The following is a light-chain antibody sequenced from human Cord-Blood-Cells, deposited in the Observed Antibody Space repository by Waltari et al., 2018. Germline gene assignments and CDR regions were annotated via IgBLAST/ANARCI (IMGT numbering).Light chain of an antibody. CDR3: QQSYSTPPT. CDR1: QSFRSY. Sequence: DIQMTQSPSSPSASVGARVTITCRASQSFRSYLNWYKQKPSKDHKLLFYAATSLQSGVPARFSVSRSETDFTLTISSLRPEDFATYDCQQSYSTPPTFGGGTNVEIK. CDR2: AAT. V-gene: IGKV1-39*01. J-gene: IGKJ4*01.